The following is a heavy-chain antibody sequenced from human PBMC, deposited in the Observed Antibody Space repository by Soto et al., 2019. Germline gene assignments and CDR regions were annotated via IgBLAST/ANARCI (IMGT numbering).Heavy chain of an antibody. D-gene: IGHD6-19*01. CDR3: ARDRPSGWGKGRWFDP. J-gene: IGHJ5*02. CDR2: IYYSGST. CDR1: GGSISSGGYY. Sequence: QVQLQESGPGLVKPSQTLSLTCTVSGGSISSGGYYWSWIRQHPGKGLEWIGYIYYSGSTYYNPSLKSRVTISVDTSKNQFSLKLSSVTAADTAVYYCARDRPSGWGKGRWFDPWGQGTLVTVSS. V-gene: IGHV4-31*03.